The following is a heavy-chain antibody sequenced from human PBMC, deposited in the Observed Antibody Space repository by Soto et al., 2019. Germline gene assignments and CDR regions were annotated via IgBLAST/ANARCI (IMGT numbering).Heavy chain of an antibody. CDR3: ARNRGATAYSYFHYYYGMDV. CDR2: ISYDGSNK. D-gene: IGHD2-21*01. V-gene: IGHV3-30-3*01. Sequence: QVQLVESGGGVVQPGRSLRLSCAASGFTFSSYAMHWVRQAPGKGLEWVAVISYDGSNKYYADSVKGRFTISRDNSKNTLYLQMNSLRAEDTAVYYCARNRGATAYSYFHYYYGMDVWGQGTTVTVSS. J-gene: IGHJ6*02. CDR1: GFTFSSYA.